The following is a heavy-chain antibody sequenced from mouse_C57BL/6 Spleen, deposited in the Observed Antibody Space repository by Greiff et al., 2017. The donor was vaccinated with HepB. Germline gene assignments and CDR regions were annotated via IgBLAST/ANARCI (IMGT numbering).Heavy chain of an antibody. D-gene: IGHD2-3*01. CDR2: INPNNGGT. Sequence: EVQLHQSGPELVKPGASVKMSCKASGYTFTDYNMHWVKQSHGKSLEWIGYINPNNGGTSYNQKFKGKATLTVNKSSSSAYMELRSLTSEDSAVYYCARWGWLLRGYAMDYWGQGTSVTVSS. CDR3: ARWGWLLRGYAMDY. CDR1: GYTFTDYN. J-gene: IGHJ4*01. V-gene: IGHV1-22*01.